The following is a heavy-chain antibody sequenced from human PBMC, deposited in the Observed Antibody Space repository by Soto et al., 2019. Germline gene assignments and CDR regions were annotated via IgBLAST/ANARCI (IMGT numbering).Heavy chain of an antibody. CDR2: IWYDGSNK. CDR3: ARAPDYYGMDV. V-gene: IGHV3-33*01. J-gene: IGHJ6*02. CDR1: GFTFSSYG. Sequence: GGSLRLSCAASGFTFSSYGIHCVRQAPGKGLEWVAVIWYDGSNKYYADSVKGRFTISRDNSKNTLYLQMNSLRAEDTAVYYCARAPDYYGMDVWGQGTTVTVSS.